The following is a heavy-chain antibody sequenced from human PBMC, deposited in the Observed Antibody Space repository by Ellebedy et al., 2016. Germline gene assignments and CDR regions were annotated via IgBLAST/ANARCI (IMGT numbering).Heavy chain of an antibody. CDR1: GVTLSRHD. V-gene: IGHV3-13*01. CDR2: ISVAGNT. D-gene: IGHD7-27*01. Sequence: GGSLRLXXAGSGVTLSRHDMHWVRQATGKGLEWVSMISVAGNTKYADSVKGRFTVSREDARNSLYLQMNNLRAGDTAVYYCARETGEWDPFDVWGQGTMVTVSS. J-gene: IGHJ3*01. CDR3: ARETGEWDPFDV.